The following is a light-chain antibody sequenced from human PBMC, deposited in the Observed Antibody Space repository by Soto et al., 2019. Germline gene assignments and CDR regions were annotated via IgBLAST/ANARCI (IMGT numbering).Light chain of an antibody. J-gene: IGLJ2*01. CDR3: CSYAGSYTLV. CDR1: SSDVGGYNY. Sequence: QSALTQPRSVSGSPGQSVTISCTGTSSDVGGYNYVSWYQQHPGKAPKLMIYDVSKRPSGVPDRFSGSKSGNTASLTTSELQAEDEADYYCCSYAGSYTLVFGGGTKLTVL. V-gene: IGLV2-11*01. CDR2: DVS.